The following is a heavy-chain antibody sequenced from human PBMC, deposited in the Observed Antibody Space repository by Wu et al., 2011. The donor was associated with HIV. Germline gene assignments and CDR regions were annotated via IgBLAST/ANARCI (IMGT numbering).Heavy chain of an antibody. CDR3: ARQWFGELDFDY. Sequence: QVQLVQSGAEVKKPGASVKVSCKASGYSISKYGISWVRQAPGQGLEWMGWIGASNRNTDYAQKFQGRVTMTSDTSTNTAYMELRSLRSDDTAVYYCARQWFGELDFDYWGQGTLVTVSS. CDR2: IGASNRNT. J-gene: IGHJ4*02. D-gene: IGHD3-10*01. CDR1: GYSISKYG. V-gene: IGHV1-18*01.